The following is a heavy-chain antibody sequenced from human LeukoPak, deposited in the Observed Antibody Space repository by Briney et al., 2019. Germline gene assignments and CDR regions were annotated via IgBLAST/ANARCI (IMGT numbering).Heavy chain of an antibody. J-gene: IGHJ4*02. CDR3: ARRRVGVTDYFDY. Sequence: SETLSLTCAVSGGSISSGGYSWSWIRQPPGKGLEWIGYIYHSGSTYYNPSLKSRVTISVDTSKNQFSLKLSSVTAADTAVYYCARRRVGVTDYFDYWGQGTLVTVSS. V-gene: IGHV4-30-2*01. D-gene: IGHD1-26*01. CDR1: GGSISSGGYS. CDR2: IYHSGST.